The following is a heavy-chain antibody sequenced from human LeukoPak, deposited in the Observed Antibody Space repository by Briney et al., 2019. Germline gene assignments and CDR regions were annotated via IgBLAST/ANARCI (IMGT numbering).Heavy chain of an antibody. J-gene: IGHJ4*02. V-gene: IGHV6-1*01. Sequence: LGRTYYRSKWFNDYAVSVKSRITINPDTSKNQFSLQLNSVTPEDTAVYYCARGRTELDYWGQGTLVTVSS. D-gene: IGHD1-1*01. CDR3: ARGRTELDY. CDR2: TYYRSKWFN.